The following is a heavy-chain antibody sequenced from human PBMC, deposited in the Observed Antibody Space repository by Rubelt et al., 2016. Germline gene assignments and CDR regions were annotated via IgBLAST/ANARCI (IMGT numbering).Heavy chain of an antibody. Sequence: QVQLVQSGAEVKKPGASVKVSCKASGYTFTSYGISWVRQAPGQGLEWMGWISAYNGNTNYAQKFQGRVTMTRNTSISTAYMELSSLRSEDTAVYYCARMTTKQGVWGQGTLVTVSS. D-gene: IGHD4-17*01. CDR1: GYTFTSYG. CDR2: ISAYNGNT. CDR3: ARMTTKQGV. J-gene: IGHJ4*02. V-gene: IGHV1-18*01.